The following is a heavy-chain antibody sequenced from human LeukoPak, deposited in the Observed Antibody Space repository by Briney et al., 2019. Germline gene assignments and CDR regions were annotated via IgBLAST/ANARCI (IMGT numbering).Heavy chain of an antibody. CDR1: GFTFSSYG. CDR3: AKGGSPLLLDY. CDR2: ISYDGSNK. V-gene: IGHV3-30*18. J-gene: IGHJ4*02. Sequence: GGSLRLSCAASGFTFSSYGMHWVRQAPGKGLEWVAVISYDGSNKYYADSAKGRFTISRDNSKNTLYLQMNSLRAEDTAVYYCAKGGSPLLLDYWGQGTLVTVSS. D-gene: IGHD2-15*01.